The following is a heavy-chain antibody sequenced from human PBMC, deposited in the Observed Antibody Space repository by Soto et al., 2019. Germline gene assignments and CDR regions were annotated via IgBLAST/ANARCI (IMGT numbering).Heavy chain of an antibody. CDR2: ISYDGSNK. J-gene: IGHJ4*02. D-gene: IGHD3-22*01. Sequence: PGGSLRLSCAASGFTFSSYAMHWVRQAPGKGLEWVAVISYDGSNKYYADSVKGRFTISRDNSKNTLYLQMNSLRAEDTAVYYCARDSSGYYPAYFDYWGQGTLVTVS. CDR1: GFTFSSYA. V-gene: IGHV3-30-3*01. CDR3: ARDSSGYYPAYFDY.